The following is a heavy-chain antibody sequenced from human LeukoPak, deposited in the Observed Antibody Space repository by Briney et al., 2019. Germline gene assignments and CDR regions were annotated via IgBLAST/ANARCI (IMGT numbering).Heavy chain of an antibody. Sequence: GGSLRLSCAASGFTFSSYAMHWVRQAPGKGLEWVAVISYDGSNKYYADSVKGRFTISRDNSKNTLYLQMNSLRAEDTAVYYCAKPVGQGYYMDVWGKGTTVTASS. CDR1: GFTFSSYA. J-gene: IGHJ6*03. V-gene: IGHV3-30*04. CDR2: ISYDGSNK. CDR3: AKPVGQGYYMDV.